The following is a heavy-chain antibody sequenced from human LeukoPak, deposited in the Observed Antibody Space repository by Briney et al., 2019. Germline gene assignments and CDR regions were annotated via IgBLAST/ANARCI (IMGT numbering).Heavy chain of an antibody. CDR1: GGSFSGYY. Sequence: SETLSLTCAVYGGSFSGYYWSWIRQPPGKGLEWIGEINHSGSTNYNPSLKSRVTISVDTSKNQFSLELSSVTAADTAVYYCASSGQYSSSWVSDYWGQGTLVTVSS. D-gene: IGHD6-13*01. J-gene: IGHJ4*02. V-gene: IGHV4-34*01. CDR3: ASSGQYSSSWVSDY. CDR2: INHSGST.